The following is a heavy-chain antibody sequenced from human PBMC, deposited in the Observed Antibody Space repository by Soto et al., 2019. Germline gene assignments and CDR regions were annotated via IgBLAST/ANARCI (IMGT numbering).Heavy chain of an antibody. CDR1: GGTFSSHA. Sequence: SVKVSFKASGGTFSSHAISWVRQAPGQGLEWTGGIIPIFGTANYAQKFQGRVTITADESTSTAYMELSSLRSEDTAVYYCARTNYGYNILDYWGQGTLVTVSS. CDR3: ARTNYGYNILDY. J-gene: IGHJ4*02. CDR2: IIPIFGTA. V-gene: IGHV1-69*13. D-gene: IGHD5-12*01.